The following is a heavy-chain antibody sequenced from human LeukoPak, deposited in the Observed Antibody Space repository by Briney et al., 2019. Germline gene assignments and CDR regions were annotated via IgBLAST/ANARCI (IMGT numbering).Heavy chain of an antibody. V-gene: IGHV1-69*04. J-gene: IGHJ4*02. Sequence: SVKVSCKASGGTFSSYAISWVRQAPGQGLEWMGRIIPILGIANYAQKFQGRVTITADKSTSTAYMELSSLRSEDTAVYYCARENPREGYSYGFLGYWGQGTLVTVSA. CDR2: IIPILGIA. CDR3: ARENPREGYSYGFLGY. CDR1: GGTFSSYA. D-gene: IGHD5-18*01.